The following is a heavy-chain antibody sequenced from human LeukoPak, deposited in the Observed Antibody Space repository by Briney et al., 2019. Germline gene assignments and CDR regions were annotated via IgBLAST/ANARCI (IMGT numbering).Heavy chain of an antibody. CDR3: TRGSIAYYYMDV. D-gene: IGHD3-22*01. CDR1: GDSMSSYY. CDR2: ISYSGST. J-gene: IGHJ6*03. V-gene: IGHV4-59*01. Sequence: PSETLSLTCTVSGDSMSSYYWSWIRQPPGKGLEWIAYISYSGSTKYNPSLQNRVTISIDTSKDQFSLKLSSVTAADTAVYYCTRGSIAYYYMDVWGKGTTVTISS.